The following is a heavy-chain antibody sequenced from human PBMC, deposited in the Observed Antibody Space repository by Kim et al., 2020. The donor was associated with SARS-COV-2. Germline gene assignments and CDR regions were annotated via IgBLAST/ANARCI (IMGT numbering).Heavy chain of an antibody. J-gene: IGHJ4*01. Sequence: GGSLRLSCAASGFTFSSYAMHWVRQAPGKGLEWVAVISYDGSNKYYADSVKGRFTISRDNSKNTLYLQMNSLRAEDTAVYYCATLTSVTLAPGSFGYWG. D-gene: IGHD4-17*01. CDR3: ATLTSVTLAPGSFGY. CDR2: ISYDGSNK. V-gene: IGHV3-30-3*01. CDR1: GFTFSSYA.